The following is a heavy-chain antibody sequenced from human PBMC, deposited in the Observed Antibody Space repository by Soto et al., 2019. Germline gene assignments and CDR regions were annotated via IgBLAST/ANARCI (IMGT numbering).Heavy chain of an antibody. V-gene: IGHV3-23*01. CDR2: IRGIGGST. CDR3: AKDEGIAAAGSFNAFDI. J-gene: IGHJ3*02. D-gene: IGHD6-13*01. Sequence: GGSLRLSCAASGFTFSSYAMSWVRQAPGKGLEWVSAIRGIGGSTYYSDSVKGRFTISRDNSKNTLYLEMNSLSAEDSAVYYCAKDEGIAAAGSFNAFDIWGQGTMVTVSS. CDR1: GFTFSSYA.